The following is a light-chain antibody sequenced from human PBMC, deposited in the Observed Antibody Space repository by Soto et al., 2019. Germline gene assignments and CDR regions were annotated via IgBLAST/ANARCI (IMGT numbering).Light chain of an antibody. V-gene: IGKV1-33*01. J-gene: IGKJ5*01. CDR1: QGIGNA. CDR2: DAS. Sequence: IQMTQSPSSLSASVGDRVTISCRASQGIGNALGWYQQKPGKPPKVLIYDASNLEIGVPSRFSGSGSGTHFTFTISSLQTEDIGTYYCQQYDILPITFGRGTRLEIK. CDR3: QQYDILPIT.